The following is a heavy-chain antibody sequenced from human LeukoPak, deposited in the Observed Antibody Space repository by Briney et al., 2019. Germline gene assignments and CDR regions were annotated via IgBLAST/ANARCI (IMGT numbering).Heavy chain of an antibody. D-gene: IGHD4-17*01. V-gene: IGHV3-53*01. CDR2: IFPDGRT. Sequence: PGGSLRLSCSASGLTVTDNYMSWVRQAPGKGLEWVSVIFPDGRTYHSDSLKGRFTISRDKSKNTVLLQINGLRADDTALYHCARTNPVYGDFDYWGQGVLVTVSP. J-gene: IGHJ4*02. CDR1: GLTVTDNY. CDR3: ARTNPVYGDFDY.